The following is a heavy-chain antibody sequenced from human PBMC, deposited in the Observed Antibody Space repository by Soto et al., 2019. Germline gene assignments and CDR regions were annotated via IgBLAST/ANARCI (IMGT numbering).Heavy chain of an antibody. CDR1: GFAFDDYV. D-gene: IGHD6-13*01. CDR3: AKGGSAALIAPSGRDNWFDP. V-gene: IGHV3-9*01. CDR2: ITWNGGTI. J-gene: IGHJ5*02. Sequence: SLQLSCAASGFAFDDYVMHWVRQPPGRGLEWVSGITWNGGTIRYVDSVKGRFTISRDNAENSLYLQMNSLRPEDTAVYYCAKGGSAALIAPSGRDNWFDPWGQGTQVTVSS.